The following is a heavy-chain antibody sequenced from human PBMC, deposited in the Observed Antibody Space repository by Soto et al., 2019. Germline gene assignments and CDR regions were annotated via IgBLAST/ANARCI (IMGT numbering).Heavy chain of an antibody. Sequence: QVQLVESGGGVVQPGRSLRLSCAASGFTFSSYAMHWVRQAPGKGLEWVAVISYDGSNKYYADSMKGRFTISRDNSKNTTYLQMNSPRAEDTAVYYCAGDSDGHSRGAFDIWGQGTMVTVSS. J-gene: IGHJ3*02. V-gene: IGHV3-30-3*01. CDR2: ISYDGSNK. D-gene: IGHD4-17*01. CDR3: AGDSDGHSRGAFDI. CDR1: GFTFSSYA.